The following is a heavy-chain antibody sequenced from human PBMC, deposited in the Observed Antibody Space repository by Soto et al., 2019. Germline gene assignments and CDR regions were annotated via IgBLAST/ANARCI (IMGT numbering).Heavy chain of an antibody. J-gene: IGHJ4*02. CDR2: IFYSGST. V-gene: IGHV4-59*01. CDR3: ARGAADTAMVDS. CDR1: GGSIRSYY. D-gene: IGHD5-18*01. Sequence: SETLSLTCTVSGGSIRSYYWTWIRQPPGKGLEWLGHIFYSGSTFYNPSLKSRVTISIHTSKSQFSLQLTSVTAADTAVYYCARGAADTAMVDSWGQGTLVTVSS.